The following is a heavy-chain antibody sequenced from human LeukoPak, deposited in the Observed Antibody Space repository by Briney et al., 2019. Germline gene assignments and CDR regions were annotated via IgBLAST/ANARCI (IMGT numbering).Heavy chain of an antibody. Sequence: GGSLRLSCAASGFTFSSYWMHWVRQAPGKGLVWVSRINSDGSSTSYADSVKGRFTISRDNAKNTLYLQMNSLRAEDTAVYYCARDAVVPAAASYYYYMDVWGKGTTVTVSS. V-gene: IGHV3-74*01. CDR2: INSDGSST. CDR3: ARDAVVPAAASYYYYMDV. CDR1: GFTFSSYW. J-gene: IGHJ6*03. D-gene: IGHD2-2*01.